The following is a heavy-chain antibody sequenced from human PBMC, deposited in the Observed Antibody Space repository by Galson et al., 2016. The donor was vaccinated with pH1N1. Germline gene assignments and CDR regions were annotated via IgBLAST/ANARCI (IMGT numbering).Heavy chain of an antibody. CDR3: AKVGLHYPSGHFYYMDV. CDR2: IRFAGDGQ. J-gene: IGHJ6*03. V-gene: IGHV3-30*02. D-gene: IGHD3-16*01. CDR1: RFTLSSYG. Sequence: SLRLSCAGSRFTLSSYGIHWVRQAPGKGLEWVAFIRFAGDGQIYTDSVQGRFTISRDNSKNTVYLQRDSLRPDDTAEYFCAKVGLHYPSGHFYYMDVGGKGTTVTVSS.